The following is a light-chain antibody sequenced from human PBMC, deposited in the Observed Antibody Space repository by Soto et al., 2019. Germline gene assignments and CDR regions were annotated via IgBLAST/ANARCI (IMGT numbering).Light chain of an antibody. CDR3: QQYNNWPGT. CDR2: GAS. CDR1: QSISGN. J-gene: IGKJ1*01. V-gene: IGKV3-15*01. Sequence: IIMTQSPATLSVSPGERVTVPCRASQSISGNLAWYQHKPGQAPRLLISGASARATGFPARFSGSGSGTEFTLTISSLQSEDFAVYYCQQYNNWPGTFGQGTKVDIK.